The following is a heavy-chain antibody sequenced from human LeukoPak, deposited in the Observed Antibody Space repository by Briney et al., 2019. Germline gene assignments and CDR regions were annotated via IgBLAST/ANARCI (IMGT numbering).Heavy chain of an antibody. CDR3: ARGGNSYCSSTSCYGFEYFQH. Sequence: PSETLSLTCTVSGGSISSYYWSWIRQPPGKGLEWIGYIYYSGSTNYNPSLKSRVTISVDTSKNQFSLKLSSVTAADTAVYYCARGGNSYCSSTSCYGFEYFQHWGQGTLVTVSS. D-gene: IGHD2-2*01. CDR2: IYYSGST. V-gene: IGHV4-59*01. J-gene: IGHJ1*01. CDR1: GGSISSYY.